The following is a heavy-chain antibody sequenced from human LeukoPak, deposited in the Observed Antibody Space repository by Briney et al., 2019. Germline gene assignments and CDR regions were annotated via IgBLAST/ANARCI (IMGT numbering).Heavy chain of an antibody. D-gene: IGHD3-9*01. Sequence: GASVKVSCKASGYTFTSYYMYWVRQAPGQGLEWMGIINPSGGSTSYAQKFQGRVTMTRDMSTSTVYMELSSLRSEDTAVYYCARGDDILTGYSELDYWGQGTLVTVSS. CDR3: ARGDDILTGYSELDY. CDR1: GYTFTSYY. CDR2: INPSGGST. J-gene: IGHJ4*02. V-gene: IGHV1-46*01.